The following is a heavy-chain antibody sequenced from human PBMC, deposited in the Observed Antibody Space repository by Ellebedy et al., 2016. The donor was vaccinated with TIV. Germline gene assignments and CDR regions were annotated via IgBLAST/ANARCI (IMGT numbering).Heavy chain of an antibody. Sequence: GESLKISCAASGFTFSSYAMHWVRQAPGKGLEWVAVISYDGSNKYYADSVKGRFTISRDNSKNTLYLQMNSLRAEDTAVYYCARDAQGSGTGDYWGQGTLVTVSS. J-gene: IGHJ4*02. CDR2: ISYDGSNK. V-gene: IGHV3-30-3*01. D-gene: IGHD6-13*01. CDR3: ARDAQGSGTGDY. CDR1: GFTFSSYA.